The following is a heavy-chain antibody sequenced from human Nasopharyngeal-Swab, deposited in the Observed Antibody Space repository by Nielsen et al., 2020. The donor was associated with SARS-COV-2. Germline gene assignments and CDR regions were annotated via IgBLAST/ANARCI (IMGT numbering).Heavy chain of an antibody. Sequence: GGSLRLSCAASGFTVSSNYMSWVRQAPGKGLEWVSVIYSGGSTYYADSVKGRFTISGDNSKNTLYLQMNSLRAEDTAVYYCAGPSYYDFWSGYHFDYWGQGTLVTVSS. D-gene: IGHD3-3*01. CDR1: GFTVSSNY. V-gene: IGHV3-66*01. CDR3: AGPSYYDFWSGYHFDY. CDR2: IYSGGST. J-gene: IGHJ4*02.